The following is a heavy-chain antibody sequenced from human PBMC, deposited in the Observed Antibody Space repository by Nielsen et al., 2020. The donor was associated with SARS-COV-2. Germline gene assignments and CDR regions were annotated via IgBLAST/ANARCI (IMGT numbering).Heavy chain of an antibody. V-gene: IGHV2-70*11. D-gene: IGHD6-19*01. CDR3: ARMGGSGWFFGGIHDAFDI. Sequence: SGPTLVKPTQTLTLTCTFSGFSLSTSGMCVSWIRQPPGKALEWLARIDWDDDKYYSTSLKTRLTISKDTSKNQVVLTMTNMDPVDTATYFCARMGGSGWFFGGIHDAFDIWGQGTMVTVSS. CDR2: IDWDDDK. CDR1: GFSLSTSGMC. J-gene: IGHJ3*02.